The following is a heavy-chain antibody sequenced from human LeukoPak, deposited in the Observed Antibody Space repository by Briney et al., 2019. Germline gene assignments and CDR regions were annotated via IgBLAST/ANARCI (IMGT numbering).Heavy chain of an antibody. CDR2: IKQDGSEK. Sequence: GGSLRLSCAASGLTFSTYWMTWVRQAPGKGLEWGANIKQDGSEKNYVDSVKGRFTISRDNAKNSLYLQMNSLRVEDTAVYYCAGGIAMVRGGDVWGKGTTVTVSS. J-gene: IGHJ6*04. D-gene: IGHD3-10*01. V-gene: IGHV3-7*01. CDR1: GLTFSTYW. CDR3: AGGIAMVRGGDV.